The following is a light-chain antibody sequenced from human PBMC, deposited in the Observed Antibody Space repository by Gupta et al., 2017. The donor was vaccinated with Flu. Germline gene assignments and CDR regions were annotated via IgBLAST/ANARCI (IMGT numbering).Light chain of an antibody. Sequence: SFELTLPPSVSVSPGQTDRITCSGDKLEDKYPSWYQQKSSQYPVVVIFQDDKRPPGIPERFSGSNSGNTATLTISGTQSMDEDDYYCQAWDSRTAVFGTGTKVTVL. CDR2: QDD. CDR1: KLEDKY. V-gene: IGLV3-1*01. CDR3: QAWDSRTAV. J-gene: IGLJ1*01.